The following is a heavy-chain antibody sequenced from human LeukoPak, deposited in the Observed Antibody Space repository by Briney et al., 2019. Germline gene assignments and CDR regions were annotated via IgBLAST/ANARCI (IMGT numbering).Heavy chain of an antibody. J-gene: IGHJ2*01. CDR1: GGSIGSYY. CDR3: ARDRDSSGLRDFDL. V-gene: IGHV4-59*01. D-gene: IGHD3-22*01. CDR2: IYYSGNT. Sequence: PSETLSLTCTVSGGSIGSYYWSWIRQPPGKGLEWIGYIYYSGNTNYNPSLKSRVSISIDTSKNQFSLQLSSVTAADTAVYYCARDRDSSGLRDFDLCGRGTLVTVSA.